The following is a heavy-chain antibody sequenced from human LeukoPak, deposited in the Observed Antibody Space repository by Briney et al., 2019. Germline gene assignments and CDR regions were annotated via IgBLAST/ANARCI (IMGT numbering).Heavy chain of an antibody. CDR1: GFTFSSYG. D-gene: IGHD3-10*01. CDR3: ARDPGYYGSGTRGAFDS. CDR2: IRYDGNNK. Sequence: GGSLRLSCAASGFTFSSYGMHWVRQAPGKGLEWVAFIRYDGNNKYYADSVKGRFTISRDNSKNTLYLQMKSLRPEDTAVYYCARDPGYYGSGTRGAFDSWGQGTLVTVSS. V-gene: IGHV3-30*02. J-gene: IGHJ4*02.